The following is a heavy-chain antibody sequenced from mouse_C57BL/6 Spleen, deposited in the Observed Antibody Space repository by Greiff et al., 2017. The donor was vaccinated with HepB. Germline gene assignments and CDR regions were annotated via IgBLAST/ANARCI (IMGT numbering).Heavy chain of an antibody. J-gene: IGHJ4*01. CDR2: ISSGGDYI. Sequence: EVMLVESGEGLVKPGGSLKLSCAASGFTFSSYAMSWVRQTPEKRLEWVAYISSGGDYIYYADTVKGRFTISRDNARNTLYLQMSSLKSEDTAMYYCTRGRWLLRGDAMDYWGQGTSVTVSS. D-gene: IGHD2-3*01. CDR1: GFTFSSYA. V-gene: IGHV5-9-1*02. CDR3: TRGRWLLRGDAMDY.